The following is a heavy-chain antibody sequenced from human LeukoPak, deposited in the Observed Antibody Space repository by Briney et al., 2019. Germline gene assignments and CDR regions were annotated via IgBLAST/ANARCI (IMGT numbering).Heavy chain of an antibody. CDR1: RFSFSSYA. CDR3: ARDRADGYNYGDYFDN. J-gene: IGHJ4*02. CDR2: IYGSSRT. D-gene: IGHD5-18*01. V-gene: IGHV3-66*01. Sequence: GGSLRLSCAASRFSFSSYAMTWVRQAPGKGLEWISVIYGSSRTYYADSVKGRFTISRDNSKNTVYLQMDSLRAEDTAVYYCARDRADGYNYGDYFDNWGQGTLVTVSS.